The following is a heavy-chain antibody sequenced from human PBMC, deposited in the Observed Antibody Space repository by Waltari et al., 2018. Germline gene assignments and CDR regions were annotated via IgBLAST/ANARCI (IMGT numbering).Heavy chain of an antibody. Sequence: ELQLVESGGGLVQTGGSLRLACAASGLTFSRSWMTWGRQAPGKGLEWVANINEDGSEKHYVDSVKGRFTIARDNAKNSLFLQMNSLRADDTAVYYCASGGHVDYCGQGTLVTVSS. CDR1: GLTFSRSW. J-gene: IGHJ4*02. V-gene: IGHV3-7*01. CDR2: INEDGSEK. CDR3: ASGGHVDY.